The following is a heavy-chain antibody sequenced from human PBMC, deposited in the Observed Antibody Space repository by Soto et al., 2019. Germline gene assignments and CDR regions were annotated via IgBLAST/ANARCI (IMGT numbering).Heavy chain of an antibody. CDR1: GFTISGKKY. CDR2: LYDIDGS. J-gene: IGHJ3*01. CDR3: ATWHEREHAYDV. Sequence: DVQLVESGGGLIQPGESLRLSCGAFGFTISGKKYVAWVRQAPGKGLEWVSALYDIDGSFYADSVKGRFTTSSDSSKNTVYLQMNDLRPDDTAVYHCATWHEREHAYDVWGLGTTVTVSS. V-gene: IGHV3-53*01. D-gene: IGHD1-1*01.